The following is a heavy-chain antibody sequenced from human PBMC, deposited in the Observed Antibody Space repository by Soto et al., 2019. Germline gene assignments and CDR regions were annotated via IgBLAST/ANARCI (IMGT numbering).Heavy chain of an antibody. CDR3: ARVFWEGYSSGRWFDP. CDR1: GGTFSSYA. V-gene: IGHV1-69*13. D-gene: IGHD6-19*01. CDR2: IIPIFGTA. J-gene: IGHJ5*02. Sequence: ASVKVSCKASGGTFSSYAISWVRQAPGQGLEWMGGIIPIFGTANYAQKFQGRVTITADESTSTAYMELSSLRSEDTAVYYCARVFWEGYSSGRWFDPWGQGTLVTVSS.